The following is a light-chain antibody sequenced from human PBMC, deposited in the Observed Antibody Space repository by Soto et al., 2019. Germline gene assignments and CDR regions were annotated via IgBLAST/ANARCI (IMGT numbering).Light chain of an antibody. Sequence: DIQMTQSPSTLSASVGDTVTVTCRASQTISSWLAWYQQKPGKAPKLLIYKASTLKSGVPSRFSGSGSGTEFTLTISSLQPDDFATYYCQQYNSYRITFGPGTKVDN. CDR1: QTISSW. CDR3: QQYNSYRIT. CDR2: KAS. J-gene: IGKJ3*01. V-gene: IGKV1-5*03.